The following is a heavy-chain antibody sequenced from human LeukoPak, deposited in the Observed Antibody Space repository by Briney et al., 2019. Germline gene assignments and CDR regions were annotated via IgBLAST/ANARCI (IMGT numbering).Heavy chain of an antibody. Sequence: SETLSLTCTVSGGSISSYYWSWIRQPPGKGLERIGYIYYSGSTNYNPSLKSRVTISVDTSKNQFSLKLSSVTAADTAVYYCARRMIYYYGMDVWGQGTTVTVSS. CDR1: GGSISSYY. V-gene: IGHV4-59*08. J-gene: IGHJ6*02. CDR2: IYYSGST. D-gene: IGHD3-16*01. CDR3: ARRMIYYYGMDV.